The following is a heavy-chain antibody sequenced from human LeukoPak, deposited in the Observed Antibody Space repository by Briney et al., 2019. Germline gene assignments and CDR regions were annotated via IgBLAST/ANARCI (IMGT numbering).Heavy chain of an antibody. CDR1: GYTFTGYY. CDR3: ARAAEQWLTNWFDP. D-gene: IGHD6-19*01. CDR2: INPNSGGT. J-gene: IGHJ5*02. V-gene: IGHV1-2*02. Sequence: RASVKVSCKASGYTFTGYYMHWVRQAPGQGLEWMGCINPNSGGTNYAQKFQGRLTMTRDTSISTAYMELSRLRSDDTAVYYCARAAEQWLTNWFDPWGQGTLVTVSS.